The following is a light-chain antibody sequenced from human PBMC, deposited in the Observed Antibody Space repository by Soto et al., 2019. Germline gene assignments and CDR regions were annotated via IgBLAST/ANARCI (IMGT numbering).Light chain of an antibody. Sequence: EIVLTQSPGTLSLSPGEGATLSCRASQSVNNNYLAWYQQRPGQAPRPLIYGASSRPNGVPDRFFGSGSGTDFTLTISSLQPEDFATYFCQQGNNFPFTFGPGT. J-gene: IGKJ3*01. CDR3: QQGNNFPFT. CDR2: GAS. V-gene: IGKV3D-20*02. CDR1: QSVNNNY.